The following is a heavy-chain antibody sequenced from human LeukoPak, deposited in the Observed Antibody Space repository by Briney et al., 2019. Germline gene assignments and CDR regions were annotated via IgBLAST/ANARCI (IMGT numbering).Heavy chain of an antibody. CDR2: IYYSGST. CDR3: ARRVTMVRGNRYNWFDP. CDR1: GGSISSYY. D-gene: IGHD3-10*01. V-gene: IGHV4-59*01. J-gene: IGHJ5*02. Sequence: SETLSLTCTVSGGSISSYYWSWIRQPPGKGLERIGYIYYSGSTNYNPSLKSRVTISVATSKNQFSLKLSSVTAADTAVYYCARRVTMVRGNRYNWFDPWGQGTLVTVSS.